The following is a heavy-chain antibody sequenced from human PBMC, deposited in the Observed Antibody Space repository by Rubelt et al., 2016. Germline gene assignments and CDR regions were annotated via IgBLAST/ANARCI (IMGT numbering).Heavy chain of an antibody. Sequence: ANSVKGRFTISRDNSKNTLYLQMNSLRAEDTAVYYCARDKYTTSWYSSSWYYYYGMDVWGQGTTVTVSS. J-gene: IGHJ6*02. CDR3: ARDKYTTSWYSSSWYYYYGMDV. D-gene: IGHD6-13*01. V-gene: IGHV3-33*01.